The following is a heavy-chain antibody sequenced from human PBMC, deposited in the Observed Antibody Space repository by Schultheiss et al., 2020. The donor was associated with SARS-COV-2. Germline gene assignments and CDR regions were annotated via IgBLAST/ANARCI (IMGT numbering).Heavy chain of an antibody. J-gene: IGHJ4*02. D-gene: IGHD6-19*01. CDR2: IYHSGST. Sequence: SETLSLTCAVSGGSISSGDWWSWVRQPPGKGLEWIGEIYHSGSTNYNPSLKSRVTISVDTSKNQFSLKLSSVTAADTAVYYCARDPDSSGWDLSRPYYFDYWGQGTLVTVSS. V-gene: IGHV4-4*02. CDR3: ARDPDSSGWDLSRPYYFDY. CDR1: GGSISSGDW.